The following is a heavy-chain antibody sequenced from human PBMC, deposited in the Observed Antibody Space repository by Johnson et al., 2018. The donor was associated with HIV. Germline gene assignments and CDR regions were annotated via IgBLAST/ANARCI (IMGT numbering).Heavy chain of an antibody. CDR2: IWYDGPFT. V-gene: IGHV3-33*06. J-gene: IGHJ3*02. CDR3: AKIRTSGTGDAFDI. Sequence: VQLVESGGGVVQPGRSLRLSCVASGFSFSAYAIHWVRQAPGQGLEWVAVIWYDGPFTYYADSVKGLFTISRDNSKNTLYLQMDSLRAEDTAVYYCAKIRTSGTGDAFDIWGQGTMVTVSS. D-gene: IGHD1-14*01. CDR1: GFSFSAYA.